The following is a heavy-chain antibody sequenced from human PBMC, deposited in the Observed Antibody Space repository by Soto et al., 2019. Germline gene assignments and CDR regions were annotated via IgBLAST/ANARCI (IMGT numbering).Heavy chain of an antibody. D-gene: IGHD3-22*01. CDR3: ARLGNPYDSSQDFDY. V-gene: IGHV5-51*01. Sequence: GESLKISCKGSGYSFTSYWIGWVRQMPGKGLEWMGIIYPGDSDARYSPSFHGQVTISADKSISTAYLQWSSLKASDTAMYYCARLGNPYDSSQDFDYWGQGTLVTTSS. J-gene: IGHJ4*01. CDR1: GYSFTSYW. CDR2: IYPGDSDA.